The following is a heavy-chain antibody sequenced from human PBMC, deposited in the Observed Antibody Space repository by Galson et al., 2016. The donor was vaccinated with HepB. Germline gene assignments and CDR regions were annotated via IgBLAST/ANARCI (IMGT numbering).Heavy chain of an antibody. CDR2: IDPDNDNR. D-gene: IGHD6-13*01. J-gene: IGHJ4*02. V-gene: IGHV1-3*01. CDR1: GYTFTTYN. Sequence: SVKVSCKASGYTFTTYNIHWLRQAPGQSLEWMGLIDPDNDNRRYSQRFQGRLTITRDTSASTTNLDLSSLTSEDMALYYCARVRFSTSAGYYFDYWGQGTLVTVSS. CDR3: ARVRFSTSAGYYFDY.